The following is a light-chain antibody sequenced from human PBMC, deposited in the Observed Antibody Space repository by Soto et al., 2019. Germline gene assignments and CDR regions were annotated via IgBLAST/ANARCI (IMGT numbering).Light chain of an antibody. V-gene: IGLV2-14*01. CDR1: SSDVGAYNF. CDR3: SSYTSSSSVV. CDR2: EVS. J-gene: IGLJ2*01. Sequence: QSALTQPASVSGSPGQSITISCTGTSSDVGAYNFVSWYQQHPGRVPKLMICEVSNRPSGVSNRFSGFKSGNTASLTISGLQAEDEADYYCSSYTSSSSVVFGGGTNLTVL.